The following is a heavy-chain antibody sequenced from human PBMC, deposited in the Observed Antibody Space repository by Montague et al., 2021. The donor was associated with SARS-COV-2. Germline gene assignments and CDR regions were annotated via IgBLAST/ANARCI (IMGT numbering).Heavy chain of an antibody. CDR2: IYYSGST. CDR1: GGSVSSRSYY. CDR3: ARRGDYGGPRFDY. J-gene: IGHJ4*02. D-gene: IGHD4-23*01. V-gene: IGHV4-39*01. Sequence: SETLSLTCTVSGGSVSSRSYYWGWIRQPPGKGLEWIGSIYYSGSTHYNPSLKSRVTISVDTSKNQFSLKLSSVTAADTAVYYCARRGDYGGPRFDYWGQGTLVFVSS.